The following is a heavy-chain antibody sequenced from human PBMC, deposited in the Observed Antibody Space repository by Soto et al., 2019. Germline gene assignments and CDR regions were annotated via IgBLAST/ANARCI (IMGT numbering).Heavy chain of an antibody. D-gene: IGHD3-9*01. J-gene: IGHJ4*02. CDR3: SRYYDSLTGYNY. Sequence: EVQVVESGGGLVKHGGSLRLSCAVSGFTFSTYNMNWVRQAPGKGLQWVSSISSSSSYIYYADSVKGRFTISRDNAKNSLYLQMNSLRVEDTAVYYCSRYYDSLTGYNYWGQGTLVIVSS. CDR2: ISSSSSYI. CDR1: GFTFSTYN. V-gene: IGHV3-21*01.